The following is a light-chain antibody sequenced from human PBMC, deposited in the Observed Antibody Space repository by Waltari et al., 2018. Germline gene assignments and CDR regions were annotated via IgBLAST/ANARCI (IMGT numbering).Light chain of an antibody. J-gene: IGKJ1*01. CDR2: GAS. CDR1: QSVSSK. V-gene: IGKV3-15*01. Sequence: EIVMTQSPGTLSVSPGERVTLSCGASQSVSSKLAWYQHKPGQAPRLLIYGASTRATGIPARFRGSGSGTEFTLTISSLQSEDFAVYYCQQYNDWPPLTFGQGTKVEMK. CDR3: QQYNDWPPLT.